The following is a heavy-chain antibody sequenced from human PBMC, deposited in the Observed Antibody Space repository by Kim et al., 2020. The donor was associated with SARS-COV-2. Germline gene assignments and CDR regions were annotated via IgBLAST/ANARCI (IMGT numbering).Heavy chain of an antibody. CDR2: IYYSGST. V-gene: IGHV4-59*01. D-gene: IGHD6-13*01. CDR3: ARSEGRGSWHQFDY. J-gene: IGHJ4*02. CDR1: GDSITSYY. Sequence: SETLSLTCSVSGDSITSYYCSWIRQLPGKGLEWLGYIYYSGSTDYNSSLKSRVTISWDTSKNQFSLDLTSVTDADTAVYYCARSEGRGSWHQFDYWGQGVLVTVSS.